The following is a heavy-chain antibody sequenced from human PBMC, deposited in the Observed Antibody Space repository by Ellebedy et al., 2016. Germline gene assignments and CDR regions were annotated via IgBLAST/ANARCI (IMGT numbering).Heavy chain of an antibody. D-gene: IGHD3-3*01. J-gene: IGHJ5*02. CDR1: GFSVSSNY. CDR2: IYSSGTT. V-gene: IGHV3-53*01. Sequence: GESLKNSCAASGFSVSSNYMTWVRQVPGKGLEWVSVIYSSGTTVYADSVKGRFTISRDTSKNTLYLDMDSLRVDDTAIYYCARDHYSGNYEYNWFDPWGQGTLVTVSS. CDR3: ARDHYSGNYEYNWFDP.